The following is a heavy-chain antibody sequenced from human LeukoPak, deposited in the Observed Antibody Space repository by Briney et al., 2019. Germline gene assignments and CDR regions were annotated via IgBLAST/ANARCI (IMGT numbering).Heavy chain of an antibody. J-gene: IGHJ4*02. CDR2: ISGSGGST. V-gene: IGHV3-23*01. D-gene: IGHD2-8*02. CDR1: GFTFSSYA. CDR3: AKDPRLFPILVDYYFDY. Sequence: PGGSLRLSCAASGFTFSSYAMSWVRQAPGKGLEWVSAISGSGGSTYYADSVKGRFTISRDNSKNTLYLQMNSLRAEDTAVYYCAKDPRLFPILVDYYFDYWGQGTLVTVSS.